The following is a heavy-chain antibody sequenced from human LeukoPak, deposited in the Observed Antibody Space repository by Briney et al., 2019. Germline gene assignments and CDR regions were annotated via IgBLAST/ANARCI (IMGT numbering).Heavy chain of an antibody. CDR1: GFTFSSYS. D-gene: IGHD5-24*01. Sequence: GGSLRLSCAASGFTFSSYSMNWVRQAPGKGLEWVSAISGSGGSTYYADSVKGRFTISRDNSKNTLYLQMNSLRAEDTAVYYCAKGRDGYNLPFYDYWGQGTLVTVSS. CDR2: ISGSGGST. CDR3: AKGRDGYNLPFYDY. V-gene: IGHV3-23*01. J-gene: IGHJ4*02.